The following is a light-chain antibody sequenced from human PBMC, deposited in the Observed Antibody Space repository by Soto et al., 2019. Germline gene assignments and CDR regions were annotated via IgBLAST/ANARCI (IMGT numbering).Light chain of an antibody. CDR1: SSDVGGYNY. CDR3: SSYTSSSTPG. J-gene: IGLJ1*01. V-gene: IGLV2-14*01. CDR2: DVS. Sequence: QSVVTQPASVSGSPGQSITIYCTGTSSDVGGYNYVSWYQQHPGKAPKLMIYDVSNRPSGVSNRFSGSKSGNTASLTISGLQAEDEADYYCSSYTSSSTPGLGTGTKVTVL.